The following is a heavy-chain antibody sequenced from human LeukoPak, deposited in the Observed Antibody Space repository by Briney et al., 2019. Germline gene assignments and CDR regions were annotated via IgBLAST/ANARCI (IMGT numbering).Heavy chain of an antibody. CDR2: IYYSGST. CDR3: ARAGRYHSGLDVFDI. V-gene: IGHV4-59*01. J-gene: IGHJ3*02. D-gene: IGHD5-12*01. Sequence: SETLSLTCTASGGSISSYYWSWIRQPPGKGLEWIGYIYYSGSTNYNPSLKSRVTISVDTSKNQFSLKLSSVTAADTAVYYCARAGRYHSGLDVFDIWGQGTMVTVSS. CDR1: GGSISSYY.